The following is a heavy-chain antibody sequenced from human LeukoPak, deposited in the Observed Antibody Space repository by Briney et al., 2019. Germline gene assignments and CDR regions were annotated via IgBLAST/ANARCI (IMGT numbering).Heavy chain of an antibody. J-gene: IGHJ4*02. D-gene: IGHD2-15*01. CDR2: INPNSGDT. CDR1: GYTFTGYY. CDR3: EREYCRGGICYAYFDY. V-gene: IGHV1-2*06. Sequence: ASVKVSCKASGYTFTGYYMHWVRQAPGQGLEWMGRINPNSGDTTYAQKFQGRVTMTRDTSISTAYMELSRLRSDDTAVYYCEREYCRGGICYAYFDYGAQETWVTVPS.